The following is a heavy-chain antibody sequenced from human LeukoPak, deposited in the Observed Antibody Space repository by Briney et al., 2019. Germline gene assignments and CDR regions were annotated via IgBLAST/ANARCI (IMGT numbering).Heavy chain of an antibody. J-gene: IGHJ5*02. D-gene: IGHD6-19*01. Sequence: PGGSLRLSCAASGFAMGAYWMSWLRQAPGKGPEWVADIKQDGRGTYYVDSVKGRFTISRDNARNSLWLQMNRLRGEDTAIYYCARSISVEGDAWGQGTLVTVSS. CDR1: GFAMGAYW. V-gene: IGHV3-7*01. CDR2: IKQDGRGT. CDR3: ARSISVEGDA.